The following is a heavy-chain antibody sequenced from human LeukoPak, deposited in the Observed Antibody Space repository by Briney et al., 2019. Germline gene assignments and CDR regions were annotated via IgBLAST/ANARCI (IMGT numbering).Heavy chain of an antibody. CDR1: GFTVSSNY. Sequence: PGGSLRLSCAASGFTVSSNYMSWIRQAPGKGLEWVSYISSSDSTIYYADSVKGRFTISRDNAKNSLYLQMNSLRAEDTAVYYCAREARYYYGMDVWGQGTTVTVSS. J-gene: IGHJ6*02. CDR2: ISSSDSTI. V-gene: IGHV3-11*01. CDR3: AREARYYYGMDV. D-gene: IGHD6-6*01.